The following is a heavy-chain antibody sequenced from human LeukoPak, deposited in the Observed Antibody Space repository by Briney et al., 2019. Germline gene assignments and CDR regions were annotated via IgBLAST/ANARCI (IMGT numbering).Heavy chain of an antibody. CDR1: GFTVSSNN. CDR2: ISSSSSYI. CDR3: ARDGHYDSSGYYYGYFQH. Sequence: PGGPLRLSCAASGFTVSSNNMSWVRQAPGKGLEWVSSISSSSSYIYYADSVKGRFTISRDNAKNSLYLQMNSLRAEDTAVYYCARDGHYDSSGYYYGYFQHWGQGTLVTVSS. V-gene: IGHV3-21*01. J-gene: IGHJ1*01. D-gene: IGHD3-22*01.